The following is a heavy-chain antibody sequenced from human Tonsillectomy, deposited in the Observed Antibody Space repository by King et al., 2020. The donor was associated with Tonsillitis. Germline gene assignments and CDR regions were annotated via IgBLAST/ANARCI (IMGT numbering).Heavy chain of an antibody. V-gene: IGHV1-18*04. CDR3: AGESAPADFDF. CDR1: GFTFTTYG. Sequence: VQLVESGAEVKKPGASVKVSCKASGFTFTTYGITWVRKAPGQGLEWLGWISAYNGHTNYAQKFQGRVTMTTDTSTRTAYMGLRSLTSDDTAVYYCAGESAPADFDFWGQGTLVTVSS. J-gene: IGHJ4*02. CDR2: ISAYNGHT.